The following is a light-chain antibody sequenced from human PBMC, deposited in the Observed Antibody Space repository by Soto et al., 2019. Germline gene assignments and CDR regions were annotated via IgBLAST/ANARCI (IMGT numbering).Light chain of an antibody. Sequence: DLQMTQSPSSLSASVGDRVTITCQASQDIRKYLNWYQQKPGRAPKLLIYGASNLETGVPSRFSGSGYGTDFTFTISSLQPEDLATYYCQHYDHLPPFTFGPGTKVAIK. CDR1: QDIRKY. V-gene: IGKV1-33*01. J-gene: IGKJ3*01. CDR3: QHYDHLPPFT. CDR2: GAS.